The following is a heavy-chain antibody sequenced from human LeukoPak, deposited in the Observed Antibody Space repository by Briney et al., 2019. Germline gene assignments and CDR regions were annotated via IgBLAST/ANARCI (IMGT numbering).Heavy chain of an antibody. CDR3: ARAVAAAGTLQFDP. J-gene: IGHJ5*02. D-gene: IGHD6-13*01. V-gene: IGHV3-74*01. Sequence: PGGSLRLSCAASGFTFSSYWMHWVRQAPGKGLVWVSRINSDGSSTSYADSVKGRFTISRDNAKNTLYLQMNSLRAEDTAVYYCARAVAAAGTLQFDPWGQETLVTVSS. CDR2: INSDGSST. CDR1: GFTFSSYW.